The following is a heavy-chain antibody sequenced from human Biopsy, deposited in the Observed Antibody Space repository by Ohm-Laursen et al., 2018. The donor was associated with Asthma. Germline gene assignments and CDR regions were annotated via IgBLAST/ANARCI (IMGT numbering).Heavy chain of an antibody. V-gene: IGHV3-53*05. D-gene: IGHD3-22*01. CDR1: GFTVSTNG. Sequence: LSLTCAASGFTVSTNGMSWVRQPPGKGLEWVSVIYSGGTSHTADSVRGRFTISRDYSKNTLYLQMHSLRAEDTAVYYCARGDSSNWSHYYFDYWGQGTLVTVSS. CDR2: IYSGGTS. J-gene: IGHJ4*02. CDR3: ARGDSSNWSHYYFDY.